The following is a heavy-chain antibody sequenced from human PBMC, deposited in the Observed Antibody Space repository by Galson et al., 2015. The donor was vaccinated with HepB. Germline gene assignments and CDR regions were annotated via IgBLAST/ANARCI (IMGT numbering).Heavy chain of an antibody. CDR1: GYMFTSYD. J-gene: IGHJ4*02. D-gene: IGHD5-24*01. V-gene: IGHV1-18*04. Sequence: SVKVSCRASGYMFTSYDMHWVRQAPGQGLEWMGWISGYDVNVRYAQKFQGRLTMTTDTSTSTAHLDLRSLRSDDSAVYYCARGGLATIGGPTFDYWGQGTLVTVSS. CDR2: ISGYDVNV. CDR3: ARGGLATIGGPTFDY.